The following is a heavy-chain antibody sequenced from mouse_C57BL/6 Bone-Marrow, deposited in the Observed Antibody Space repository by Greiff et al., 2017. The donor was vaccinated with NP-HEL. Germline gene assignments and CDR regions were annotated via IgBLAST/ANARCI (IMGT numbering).Heavy chain of an antibody. Sequence: EVHLVESGGGLVKPGGSLKLSCAASGFTFSDYGMHWVRQAPEKGLEWVAYISSGSSTIYYADTVKGRFTISRDNAKNTLFLQMTSLRSEDTAMYYCARGGNYGSLLFAYWGQGTLVTVSA. D-gene: IGHD1-1*01. J-gene: IGHJ3*01. V-gene: IGHV5-17*01. CDR1: GFTFSDYG. CDR2: ISSGSSTI. CDR3: ARGGNYGSLLFAY.